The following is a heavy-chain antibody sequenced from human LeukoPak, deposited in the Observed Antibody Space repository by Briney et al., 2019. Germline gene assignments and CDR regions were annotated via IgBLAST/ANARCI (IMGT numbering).Heavy chain of an antibody. CDR3: ARQDARDYDILTGYQHAFDI. D-gene: IGHD3-9*01. CDR1: GYSFTSHW. CDR2: IYPGDFDT. V-gene: IGHV5-51*01. J-gene: IGHJ3*02. Sequence: KNGESLKISCKGSGYSFTSHWIGWVRQMPGKGLEWMGIIYPGDFDTRYSPSFQGQVTISADKSISTAYLQWSSLKASDTAMYYCARQDARDYDILTGYQHAFDIWGQGTMVTVSS.